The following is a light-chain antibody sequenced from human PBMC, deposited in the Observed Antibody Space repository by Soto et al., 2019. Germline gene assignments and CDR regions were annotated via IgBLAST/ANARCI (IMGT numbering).Light chain of an antibody. CDR3: QQYYNLPRT. J-gene: IGKJ4*01. V-gene: IGKV1-33*01. CDR1: QDISNY. Sequence: DIQMTQSPSSLSASVGDRVTITCQASQDISNYLNWYQQKPGKTPKLLIYDASNLETGVPSRFSAIGSGTDFSFNISILQPEDIATYYYQQYYNLPRTFGGGTKVESK. CDR2: DAS.